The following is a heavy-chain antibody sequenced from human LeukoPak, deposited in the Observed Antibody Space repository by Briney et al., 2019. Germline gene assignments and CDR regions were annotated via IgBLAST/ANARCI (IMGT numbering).Heavy chain of an antibody. Sequence: GGSLRLSCAASGFLVRHNYMSWVRQAPGRGLEWVSIIYNSGNTDYADSVKGRFTVSRDTSKNTLFLQMNDLRVDDTAIYYCARDPGVGLDLWGRGTLVSV. J-gene: IGHJ2*01. D-gene: IGHD7-27*01. CDR2: IYNSGNT. V-gene: IGHV3-53*01. CDR3: ARDPGVGLDL. CDR1: GFLVRHNY.